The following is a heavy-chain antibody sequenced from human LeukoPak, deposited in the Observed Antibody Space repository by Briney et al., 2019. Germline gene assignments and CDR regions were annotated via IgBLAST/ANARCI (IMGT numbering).Heavy chain of an antibody. CDR3: AKDYTRSWTNWFDP. Sequence: GGSLRLSCAASGFTFDDYAMHWVRQAPGKGLEWVSGISWNSGTIGYADSVKGRFTISRDNAKNSLYLQMNSLRTEDTAMYFCAKDYTRSWTNWFDPWGQGTLVTVSS. J-gene: IGHJ5*02. D-gene: IGHD2-2*01. CDR2: ISWNSGTI. V-gene: IGHV3-9*01. CDR1: GFTFDDYA.